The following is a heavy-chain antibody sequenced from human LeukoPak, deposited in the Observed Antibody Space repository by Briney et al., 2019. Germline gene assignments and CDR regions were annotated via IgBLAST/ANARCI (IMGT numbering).Heavy chain of an antibody. D-gene: IGHD3-3*01. Sequence: PGGSLRLSCAASGFTFSSYWMSWVRQAPGKGLEWVANIKQDGSEKYYVDSVKGRFTISRDNAKNSLYPQMNSLRAEDTAVYYCARDRTTWGWSGYISDNYYYYYGMDVWGQGTTVTVSS. CDR1: GFTFSSYW. V-gene: IGHV3-7*01. CDR2: IKQDGSEK. J-gene: IGHJ6*02. CDR3: ARDRTTWGWSGYISDNYYYYYGMDV.